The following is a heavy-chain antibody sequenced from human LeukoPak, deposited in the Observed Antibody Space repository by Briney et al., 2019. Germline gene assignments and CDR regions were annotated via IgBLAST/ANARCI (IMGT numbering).Heavy chain of an antibody. V-gene: IGHV4-30-4*08. D-gene: IGHD6-13*01. CDR2: IYYSGST. CDR1: GGSISSGDYY. CDR3: ARSPRGFEQQPEYYYGMDV. J-gene: IGHJ6*02. Sequence: PSETLSLTCTVSGGSISSGDYYWSWIRQPPGKGLEWIGYIYYSGSTYYNPSLKSRVTISVDTSKNQFSLKLSSVTAADTAVYYCARSPRGFEQQPEYYYGMDVWGQGTTVTVSS.